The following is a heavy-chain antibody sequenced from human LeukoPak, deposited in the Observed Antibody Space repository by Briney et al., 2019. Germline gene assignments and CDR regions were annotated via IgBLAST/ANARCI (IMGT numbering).Heavy chain of an antibody. J-gene: IGHJ5*02. CDR2: VYYSGST. V-gene: IGHV4-61*08. D-gene: IGHD3-10*01. Sequence: SQTLSLTCTVSGGSISSGDYYWSWIRQPPGKGLEWIGYVYYSGSTNYNPSLKSRVTISVDTSKSQFSLKLTSVTAADTAVYYCARGGGSGRGNWFDPWGQGSLVIVSS. CDR3: ARGGGSGRGNWFDP. CDR1: GGSISSGDYY.